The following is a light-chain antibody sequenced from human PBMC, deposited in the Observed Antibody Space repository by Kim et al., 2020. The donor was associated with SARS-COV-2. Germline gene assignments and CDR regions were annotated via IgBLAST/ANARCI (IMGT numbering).Light chain of an antibody. CDR3: QQYNTWPLT. CDR2: GVS. CDR1: QSVSSN. V-gene: IGKV3D-15*01. Sequence: EIVMTQSPGTLSVSPGERATLSCRASQSVSSNLAWYQQKPGQVPRLLIYGVSTRATGIPARFSGSGSGTEFTLTISSLQSEDFAVYYCQQYNTWPLTFGGGTKVDIK. J-gene: IGKJ4*01.